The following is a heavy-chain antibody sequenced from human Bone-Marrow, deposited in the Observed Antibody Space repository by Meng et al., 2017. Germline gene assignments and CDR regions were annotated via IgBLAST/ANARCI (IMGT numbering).Heavy chain of an antibody. CDR1: GGSFSGSH. CDR2: INHNGST. D-gene: IGHD3-22*01. J-gene: IGHJ4*02. CDR3: ARLAYDSSRYWFDY. Sequence: VPLQELGAGLLKPSGTLSLTCAVYGGSFSGSHWRWSRQPPGKGREWIVEINHNGSTNYIPSLKSRGTISVDTSKNQYSLKLSSVTAADTAVDYCARLAYDSSRYWFDYWGQGTLVTVSS. V-gene: IGHV4-34*01.